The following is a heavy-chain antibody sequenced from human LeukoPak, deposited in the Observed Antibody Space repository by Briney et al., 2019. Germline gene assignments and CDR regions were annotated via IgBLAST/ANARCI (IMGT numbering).Heavy chain of an antibody. D-gene: IGHD2-2*01. J-gene: IGHJ6*03. V-gene: IGHV4-34*01. Sequence: SETLSLTCAVYGGSFGGYYWSWIRQPPGKGLEWIGEINHSGSTNYNPSLKSRVTISVDTSKNQFSLKLSSVTAADTAVYYCARRSLWYCSSTSCPGGYYYYYYMDVWGKGTTVTISS. CDR2: INHSGST. CDR1: GGSFGGYY. CDR3: ARRSLWYCSSTSCPGGYYYYYYMDV.